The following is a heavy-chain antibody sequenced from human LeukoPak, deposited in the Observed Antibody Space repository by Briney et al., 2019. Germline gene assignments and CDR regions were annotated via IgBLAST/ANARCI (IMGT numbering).Heavy chain of an antibody. D-gene: IGHD6-19*01. CDR1: GGSISSYY. V-gene: IGHV4-59*01. J-gene: IGHJ4*02. CDR3: ARVIAVAGTYYFDY. CDR2: IYYSGST. Sequence: SETLSLTRTVSGGSISSYYWSWIRQPPGKGLEWIGYIYYSGSTNYNPSLKSRVTISVDTSKNQFSLKLSSVTAADTAVYYCARVIAVAGTYYFDYWGQGTLVTVSS.